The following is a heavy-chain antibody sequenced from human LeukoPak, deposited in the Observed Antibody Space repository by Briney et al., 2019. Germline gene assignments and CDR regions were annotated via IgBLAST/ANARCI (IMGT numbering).Heavy chain of an antibody. CDR3: ARVPLSSSLGMDV. CDR2: IWDDGNNK. Sequence: GGSLRLSCAASGFSFSNHGMHWVRQAPGKRLEWVAVIWDDGNNKRYANSVNGRFTISRDNSENTLYLQMNSLRAEDTAVYYCARVPLSSSLGMDVWGQGTTVTVSS. V-gene: IGHV3-33*01. D-gene: IGHD6-13*01. J-gene: IGHJ6*02. CDR1: GFSFSNHG.